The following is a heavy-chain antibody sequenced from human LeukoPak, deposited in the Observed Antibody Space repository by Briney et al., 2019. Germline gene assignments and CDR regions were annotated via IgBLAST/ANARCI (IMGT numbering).Heavy chain of an antibody. CDR3: AKGPSIAAREYYYYYMDV. CDR1: GFTFSSYS. J-gene: IGHJ6*03. D-gene: IGHD6-6*01. V-gene: IGHV3-21*01. Sequence: GGSLRLSCAASGFTFSSYSMNWVRQAPGKGLEWVSSISSSSSYIYYADSVKGRFTISRDNAKNSLYLQMNSLRAEDTAVYYCAKGPSIAAREYYYYYMDVWGKGTTVTVSS. CDR2: ISSSSSYI.